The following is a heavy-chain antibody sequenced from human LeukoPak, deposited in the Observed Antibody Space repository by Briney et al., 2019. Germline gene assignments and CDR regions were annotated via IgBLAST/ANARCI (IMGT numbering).Heavy chain of an antibody. V-gene: IGHV4-59*01. D-gene: IGHD1-26*01. J-gene: IGHJ4*02. CDR3: AREGEGVDY. Sequence: PSETLSLTCTVSGGSISSYYWSWIRQPPGKGPEWIGYIYYSGSTNYNPSLKSRVTISVDTSKNQFSLKLSSVTAADTAVYYCAREGEGVDYWGQGTLVTVSS. CDR1: GGSISSYY. CDR2: IYYSGST.